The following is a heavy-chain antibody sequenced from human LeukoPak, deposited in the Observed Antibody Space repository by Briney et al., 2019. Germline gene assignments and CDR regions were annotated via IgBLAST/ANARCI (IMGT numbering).Heavy chain of an antibody. V-gene: IGHV6-1*01. CDR1: GDSVFSDSAA. CDR2: TYYRSKWYN. J-gene: IGHJ3*02. CDR3: ARGRLAAFDI. Sequence: SQTLSLTCAISGDSVFSDSAAWNWIRQSPSRGLEWLGRTYYRSKWYNDYAVSMKSRVTINPDTSKSQFSLQLNSVTPEDTAVYYCARGRLAAFDIWGQGTMVTVSS. D-gene: IGHD1-26*01.